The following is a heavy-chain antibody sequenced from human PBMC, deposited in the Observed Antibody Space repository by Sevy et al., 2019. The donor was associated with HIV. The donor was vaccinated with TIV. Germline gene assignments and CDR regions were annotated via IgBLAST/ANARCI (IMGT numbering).Heavy chain of an antibody. V-gene: IGHV3-23*01. CDR1: GFTFSSYA. Sequence: GGSLRLSCAASGFTFSSYAMSWVRQAPGKGLEWVSAISGSGGSTYYADSVKGRFTISRDNSKNTLYLQMNSLRAEDTAVYYCAEEGGSYKRGYYYYYMDVWGKGTTVTVSS. J-gene: IGHJ6*03. CDR2: ISGSGGST. D-gene: IGHD1-26*01. CDR3: AEEGGSYKRGYYYYYMDV.